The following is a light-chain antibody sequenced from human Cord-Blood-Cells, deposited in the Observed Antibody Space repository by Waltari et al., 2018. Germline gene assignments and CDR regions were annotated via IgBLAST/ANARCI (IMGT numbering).Light chain of an antibody. J-gene: IGLJ3*02. CDR2: GNS. Sequence: QSVLTQPPPVSPAPVQSVTIPCTGRSSNIGAGPDAHWYQQLPGTAPKLLIYGNSNRPSGVPDRFSGSKSGTSASLAITGLQAEDEADYYCQSYDSSLSGWVFGGGTKLTVL. V-gene: IGLV1-40*01. CDR3: QSYDSSLSGWV. CDR1: SSNIGAGPD.